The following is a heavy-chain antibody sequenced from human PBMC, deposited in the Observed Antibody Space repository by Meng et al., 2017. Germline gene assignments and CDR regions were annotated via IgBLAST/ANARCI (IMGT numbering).Heavy chain of an antibody. Sequence: HVQLLPVGADLLRPSEARPLTCPVDGGSFSGYYWTGIRTPPGKGLEWIGEINHSGSTNYNPSLKSRVTISVDTSKNQFSLKLSSVTAADTAVYYCARVLDPVLVEFDYWGQGTLVTVSS. CDR3: ARVLDPVLVEFDY. J-gene: IGHJ4*02. D-gene: IGHD3/OR15-3a*01. CDR1: GGSFSGYY. V-gene: IGHV4-34*01. CDR2: INHSGST.